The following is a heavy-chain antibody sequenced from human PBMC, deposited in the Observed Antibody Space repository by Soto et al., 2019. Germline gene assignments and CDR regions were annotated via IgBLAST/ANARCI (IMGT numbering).Heavy chain of an antibody. D-gene: IGHD3-9*01. CDR3: ARADYEILTGSYAMDV. V-gene: IGHV4-4*07. CDR2: VSTNGAT. Sequence: SETLSLTCTVSDDFISSYYWDWIRQPAGKGLEWIGRVSTNGATNYNPSLESRVTMSVDTSKNQFSLKLTSVTAADTAVYFCARADYEILTGSYAMDVWGQGTTVTVSS. CDR1: DDFISSYY. J-gene: IGHJ6*02.